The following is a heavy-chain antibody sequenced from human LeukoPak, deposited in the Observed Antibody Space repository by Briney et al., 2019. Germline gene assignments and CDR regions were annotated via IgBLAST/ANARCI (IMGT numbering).Heavy chain of an antibody. J-gene: IGHJ4*02. CDR2: IYYSAST. V-gene: IGHV4-59*01. Sequence: PSETLSLTCTVSGGSISSYYWSWIRQPPGKGLERIGYIYYSASTNYNPSLKSRVTISVDTSKNQFSLKLSSVTAADTAVYYCARVDGSGILDYWGQGALVTVSS. CDR3: ARVDGSGILDY. CDR1: GGSISSYY. D-gene: IGHD3-10*01.